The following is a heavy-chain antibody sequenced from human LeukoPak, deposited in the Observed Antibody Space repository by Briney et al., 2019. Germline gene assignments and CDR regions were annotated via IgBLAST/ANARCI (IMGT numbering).Heavy chain of an antibody. Sequence: PGGSLRLSCSASGFTFSTYAMHWVRQAPGKGLEYVSAISRNGGRTYYADSVKGRFTISRDNSKNTLYLQMSSLRAEDTAVYYCARVNGVAVNYYYYGMDVWGQGTTVTVSS. J-gene: IGHJ6*02. V-gene: IGHV3-64D*06. D-gene: IGHD2-15*01. CDR3: ARVNGVAVNYYYYGMDV. CDR2: ISRNGGRT. CDR1: GFTFSTYA.